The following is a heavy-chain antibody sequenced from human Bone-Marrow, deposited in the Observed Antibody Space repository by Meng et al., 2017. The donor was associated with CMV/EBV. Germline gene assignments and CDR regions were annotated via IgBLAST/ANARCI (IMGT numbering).Heavy chain of an antibody. CDR2: VNPSGGST. J-gene: IGHJ6*02. D-gene: IGHD2-2*02. V-gene: IGHV1-46*01. CDR1: AYTFISYY. Sequence: ASVKVSCKTSAYTFISYYMHWVRQAPGQGLEWMGIVNPSGGSTSYAQKFEGRVTMTRDTSTSTVYMELSSMRSEDTAVYYCARETCSSTSCYKDYYYGMDVWGQGTTVTVSS. CDR3: ARETCSSTSCYKDYYYGMDV.